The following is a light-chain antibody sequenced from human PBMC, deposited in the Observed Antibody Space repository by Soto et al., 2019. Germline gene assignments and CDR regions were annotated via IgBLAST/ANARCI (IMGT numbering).Light chain of an antibody. J-gene: IGKJ1*01. CDR3: QQYNGYSTWT. V-gene: IGKV1D-16*01. CDR1: QGVDGW. CDR2: AAS. Sequence: DIQMTQSPSSVSASILDRVTITCRASQGVDGWLGWYQQKPGKAPKFLLHAASPLQSGVPSRFSGSGSGTDFTLTISGLQPDDFATYYCQQYNGYSTWTFGQGTKVDIK.